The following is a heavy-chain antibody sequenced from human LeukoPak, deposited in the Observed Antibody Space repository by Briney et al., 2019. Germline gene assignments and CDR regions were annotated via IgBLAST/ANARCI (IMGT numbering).Heavy chain of an antibody. V-gene: IGHV3-21*01. D-gene: IGHD2-21*02. CDR1: GFTFRTYS. CDR3: ARDGFLGPVTAYLDY. Sequence: PGGSLRLSCAASGFTFRTYSINWVRQAPGKGLEWISSISSGGNYIDYADSVKGRITISRDNARNTLYLQMNSLRAEDTAVYYCARDGFLGPVTAYLDYWGQGTPVTVSS. J-gene: IGHJ4*02. CDR2: ISSGGNYI.